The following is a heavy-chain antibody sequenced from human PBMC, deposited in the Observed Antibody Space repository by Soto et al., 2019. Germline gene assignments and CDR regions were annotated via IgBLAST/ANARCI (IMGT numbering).Heavy chain of an antibody. J-gene: IGHJ4*02. CDR1: GFTFSSYG. CDR2: ISYDGSNK. V-gene: IGHV3-30*18. Sequence: GGSLRLSCAASGFTFSSYGMHWVRQAPGKGLEWVAVISYDGSNKYYADSVKGRFTISRDNSKNTLYLQMNSLRAEDTAVYYCAKDVGEDSSGHTDYWGQGTLVTVSS. CDR3: AKDVGEDSSGHTDY. D-gene: IGHD3-22*01.